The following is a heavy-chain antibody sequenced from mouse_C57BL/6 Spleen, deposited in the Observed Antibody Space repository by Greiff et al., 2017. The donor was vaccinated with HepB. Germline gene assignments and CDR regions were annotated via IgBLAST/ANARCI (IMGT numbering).Heavy chain of an antibody. J-gene: IGHJ2*01. CDR3: ARSYYYGSRYFDY. V-gene: IGHV1-26*01. Sequence: VQLQQSGPELVKPGASVKISCKASGYTFTDYYMNWVKQSHGKSLEWIGDINPNNGGTSYNQKFKGKATLTVDKSSSTAYMELRSLTSEDSAVYYCARSYYYGSRYFDYWGQGTTLTVSS. CDR1: GYTFTDYY. CDR2: INPNNGGT. D-gene: IGHD1-1*01.